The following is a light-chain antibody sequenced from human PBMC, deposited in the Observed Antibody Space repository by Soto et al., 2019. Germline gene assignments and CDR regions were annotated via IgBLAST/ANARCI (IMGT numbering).Light chain of an antibody. CDR2: GAS. Sequence: EIVMTQSPATLSVSSGERATLSCRASRNVYTNLAWYQQRPGQAPRLLIYGASTRATDIPGRFSGSGSWTEFTLTISGLQSEDVAVYYCQQYSNWPPEYTFGQGTKLEI. V-gene: IGKV3-15*01. CDR1: RNVYTN. J-gene: IGKJ2*01. CDR3: QQYSNWPPEYT.